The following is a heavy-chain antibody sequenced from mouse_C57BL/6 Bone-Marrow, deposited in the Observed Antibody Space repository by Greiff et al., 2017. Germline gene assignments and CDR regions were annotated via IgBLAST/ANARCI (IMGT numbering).Heavy chain of an antibody. J-gene: IGHJ3*01. Sequence: EVKLMESGGGLVKPGGSLKLSCAASGFTFSSYAMSWVRQTPEKRLEWVATISDGGSYTYYPDNVKGRFTVSRDNAKNNLYLQMSHLKSKDTAMYYCARFYGNSPFAYWGQGTLVTVSA. CDR2: ISDGGSYT. D-gene: IGHD2-1*01. V-gene: IGHV5-4*03. CDR1: GFTFSSYA. CDR3: ARFYGNSPFAY.